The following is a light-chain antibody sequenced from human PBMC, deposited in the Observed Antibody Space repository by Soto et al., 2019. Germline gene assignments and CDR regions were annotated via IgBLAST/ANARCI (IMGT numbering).Light chain of an antibody. CDR3: QRYGNAPWT. CDR2: AAS. CDR1: HDIGNY. Sequence: DLQMTQSHSFLSASVGDRVTITCRASHDIGNYLAWFQQRPGKVPEILIYAASTLHSGAPSRFIGSGSGTDFTLTISSLQPEDVATYYCQRYGNAPWTFGQGTKVEIK. V-gene: IGKV1-27*01. J-gene: IGKJ1*01.